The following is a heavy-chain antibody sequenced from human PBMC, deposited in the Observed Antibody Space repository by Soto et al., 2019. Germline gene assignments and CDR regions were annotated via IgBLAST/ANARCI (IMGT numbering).Heavy chain of an antibody. D-gene: IGHD3-3*01. V-gene: IGHV3-30*18. CDR2: ISYDGSNK. Sequence: PGGPLRLPWAAVGFTFSGHGMHWVSQAPGKGLEWVAVISYDGSNKYYADSVKGRFTISRDNSKNTLYLQMNSLRAEDTAVYHCAKEVWSGPMDVWGQGTTVTVSS. CDR1: GFTFSGHG. J-gene: IGHJ6*02. CDR3: AKEVWSGPMDV.